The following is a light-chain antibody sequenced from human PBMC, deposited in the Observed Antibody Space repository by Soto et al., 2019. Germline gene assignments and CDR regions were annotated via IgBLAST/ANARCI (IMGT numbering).Light chain of an antibody. V-gene: IGKV3-20*01. CDR2: GAS. J-gene: IGKJ1*01. CDR1: QSVSNNY. CDR3: QQYGSSGT. Sequence: EIVLTQSPVTLSLSPGERATLSCRASQSVSNNYLAWYQQKPGQAPRLLIYGASNRATGIPDRFSGSGSGTFFTLTISRLDHEDFAVYYCQQYGSSGTFGQGTKVEIK.